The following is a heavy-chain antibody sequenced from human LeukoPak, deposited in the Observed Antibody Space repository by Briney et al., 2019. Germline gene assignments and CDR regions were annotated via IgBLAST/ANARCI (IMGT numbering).Heavy chain of an antibody. Sequence: GGSLRLSCAASGFTFSNYAISWVRQAPGKGLERVSAISNSGRTYYTDSVKGRFTISRDNSKNTVHLQMNSLRAEDTAVYYCAKESPYAVGGTGRFYYFDYWGQGALVTVSS. D-gene: IGHD1-26*01. J-gene: IGHJ4*02. CDR2: ISNSGRT. CDR1: GFTFSNYA. CDR3: AKESPYAVGGTGRFYYFDY. V-gene: IGHV3-23*01.